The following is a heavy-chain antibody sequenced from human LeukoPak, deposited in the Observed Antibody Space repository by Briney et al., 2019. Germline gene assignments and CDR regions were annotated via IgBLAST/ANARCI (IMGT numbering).Heavy chain of an antibody. J-gene: IGHJ6*03. CDR2: INHSGST. D-gene: IGHD3-3*01. CDR1: GGSFSGYY. CDR3: ARGSPYYDFWSGYYVSPSYSYYMDV. V-gene: IGHV4-34*01. Sequence: SETLSLTCAVYGGSFSGYYWSWIRQPPGKGLEWIGEINHSGSTNYNPSLKSRVTISVDTSKNQFSLKLSSVTAADTAVYYCARGSPYYDFWSGYYVSPSYSYYMDVWGKGTTVTVSS.